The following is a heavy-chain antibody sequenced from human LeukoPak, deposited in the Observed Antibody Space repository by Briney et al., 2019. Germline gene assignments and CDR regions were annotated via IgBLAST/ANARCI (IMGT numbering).Heavy chain of an antibody. Sequence: ASVKVSCKASGYTFTGYYMHWVRQAPGPGLEWMGRINPNSGGTNYAQKFQGRVTMTRDTSISTAYMELSRLRFDDTAVYYCARAKGAVDHNWFDPWGQGTLVTVSS. CDR1: GYTFTGYY. D-gene: IGHD6-19*01. CDR3: ARAKGAVDHNWFDP. J-gene: IGHJ5*02. V-gene: IGHV1-2*06. CDR2: INPNSGGT.